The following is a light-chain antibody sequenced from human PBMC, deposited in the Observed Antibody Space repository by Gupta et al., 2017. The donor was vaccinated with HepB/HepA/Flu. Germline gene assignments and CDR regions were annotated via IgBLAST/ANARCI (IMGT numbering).Light chain of an antibody. CDR1: QSVLYSSDNKNY. CDR2: WAS. CDR3: QQYYSTPYT. V-gene: IGKV4-1*01. J-gene: IGKJ2*01. Sequence: DIVMTQSPDSLAVSLGEWATITCKPSQSVLYSSDNKNYLAWYQQKPRQPPKLLIYWASTRESGVPDRFSGSGSGTDFTLTIGSLQAEDVAVYYCQQYYSTPYTFGQGTKLEIK.